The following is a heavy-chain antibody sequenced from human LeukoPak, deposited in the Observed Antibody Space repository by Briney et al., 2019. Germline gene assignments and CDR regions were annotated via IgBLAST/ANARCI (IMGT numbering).Heavy chain of an antibody. CDR1: GFTFSSYW. CDR3: ARIKSQGVVVPLLRSTYYFNY. CDR2: IKQDGSEK. V-gene: IGHV3-7*01. Sequence: GGSLRLSCAASGFTFSSYWMSWVRQAPGKGLEWVANIKQDGSEKDYVDSVKGRFTISRDTAKNSLYLQMNSLRAEDTAVYYCARIKSQGVVVPLLRSTYYFNYWGQGTLVTVSS. D-gene: IGHD2-21*01. J-gene: IGHJ4*02.